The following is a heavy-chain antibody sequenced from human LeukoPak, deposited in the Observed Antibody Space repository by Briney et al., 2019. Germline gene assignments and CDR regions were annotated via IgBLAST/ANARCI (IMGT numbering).Heavy chain of an antibody. CDR3: ARDQVVAGTVPDY. CDR2: IIPIFGTA. D-gene: IGHD6-19*01. J-gene: IGHJ4*02. CDR1: GGTFSSYA. Sequence: GSSVKVSCKASGGTFSSYAISWVRQAPGQGLEWVRRIIPIFGTANYAQKFQGRVTITTDESTSTAYMELSSLRSEDTAVYYCARDQVVAGTVPDYWGQGTLVTVSS. V-gene: IGHV1-69*05.